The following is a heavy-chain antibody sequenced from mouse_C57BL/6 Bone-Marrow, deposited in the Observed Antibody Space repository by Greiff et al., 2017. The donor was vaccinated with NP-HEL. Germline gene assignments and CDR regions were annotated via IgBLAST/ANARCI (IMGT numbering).Heavy chain of an antibody. Sequence: EVKLQESGGGLVKPGGSLKLSCAASGFTFSSYALSWVRQTPEKRLEWVATISDGGSYTYYPDNVKGRFTISRDNAKNNLYLQMSHLKSEDTAMYYCASFITTPFAYWGQGTLVTVSA. D-gene: IGHD1-1*01. V-gene: IGHV5-4*03. J-gene: IGHJ3*01. CDR3: ASFITTPFAY. CDR1: GFTFSSYA. CDR2: ISDGGSYT.